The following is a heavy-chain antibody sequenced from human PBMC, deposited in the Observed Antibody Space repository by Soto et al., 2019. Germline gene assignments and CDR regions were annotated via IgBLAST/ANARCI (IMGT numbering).Heavy chain of an antibody. CDR2: INAANGDT. V-gene: IGHV1-3*01. CDR1: GYTFTSYG. D-gene: IGHD6-13*01. CDR3: VRRHVSATGIDWFDP. Sequence: ASVKVSCKASGYTFTSYGIHWVCQAPGQRLEWMGWINAANGDTKYSPKFQGRVTITRDTSASTAYMELSSLRSEDTAVYYCVRRHVSATGIDWFDPWGQGTLVTSPQ. J-gene: IGHJ5*02.